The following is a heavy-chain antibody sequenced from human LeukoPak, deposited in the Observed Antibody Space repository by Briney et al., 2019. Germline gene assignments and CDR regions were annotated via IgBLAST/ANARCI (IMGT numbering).Heavy chain of an antibody. V-gene: IGHV3-23*01. D-gene: IGHD3-3*01. J-gene: IGHJ4*02. Sequence: PGGSLRLSCAASGFTFSSYAMSWVRQAPGKGLEWVSAISGSGGSTYYADSVKGQFTISRDNSKNTLYLQMNSLKAEDTAVYYCARHYDFWSGPDYWGQGTLVTVSS. CDR2: ISGSGGST. CDR1: GFTFSSYA. CDR3: ARHYDFWSGPDY.